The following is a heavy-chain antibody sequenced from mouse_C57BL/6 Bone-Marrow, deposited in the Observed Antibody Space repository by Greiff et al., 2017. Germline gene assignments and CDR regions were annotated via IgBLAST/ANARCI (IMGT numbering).Heavy chain of an antibody. Sequence: EVKLVESGEGLVKPGGSLKLSCAASGFTFSSYAMSWVRQTPEKRLEWVAYISSGGDYIYYADNVKGRFTISRDTARNTLYLQMSSLKSEDTAIYYCTRSVGLRWYFDYWRQGTTLTVSS. CDR1: GFTFSSYA. D-gene: IGHD2-2*01. V-gene: IGHV5-9-1*02. CDR3: TRSVGLRWYFDY. CDR2: ISSGGDYI. J-gene: IGHJ2*01.